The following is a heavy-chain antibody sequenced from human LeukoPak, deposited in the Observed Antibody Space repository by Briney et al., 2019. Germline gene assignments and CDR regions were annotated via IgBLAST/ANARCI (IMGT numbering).Heavy chain of an antibody. D-gene: IGHD3-22*01. CDR2: ISGSGGST. V-gene: IGHV3-23*01. CDR3: AKVYYSSLAYFFDY. CDR1: GLTFTNFA. J-gene: IGHJ4*02. Sequence: GGSLRLSCAASGLTFTNFAMSWVRQASRKGLEWVSGISGSGGSTSYADSVKGRFSISRDNSKNMVYLQMSTLRAEDTAVYYCAKVYYSSLAYFFDYWGQGTLVTVSS.